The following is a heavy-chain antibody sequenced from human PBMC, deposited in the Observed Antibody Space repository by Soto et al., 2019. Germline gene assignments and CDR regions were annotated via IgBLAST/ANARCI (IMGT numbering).Heavy chain of an antibody. D-gene: IGHD4-17*01. CDR1: GFTFSSYV. Sequence: GSLRLSCAASGFTFSSYVMHWVRQAPGKGLEWVAVISYDESNKYNADTVKGQFTISRDNSMNSLYLEMNSLRADDMAVYYCVRENGDYVNDYWGQGTLVTVSS. V-gene: IGHV3-30-3*01. CDR2: ISYDESNK. CDR3: VRENGDYVNDY. J-gene: IGHJ4*02.